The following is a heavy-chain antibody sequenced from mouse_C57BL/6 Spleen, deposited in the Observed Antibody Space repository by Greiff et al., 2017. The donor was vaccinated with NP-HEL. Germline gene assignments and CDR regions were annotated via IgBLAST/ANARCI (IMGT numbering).Heavy chain of an antibody. V-gene: IGHV5-9*01. CDR3: ARQDSSGYVGFAD. Sequence: EVKLVESGGGLVKPGGSLKLSCAASGFTFSSYTMSWVRQTPEKRLEWVATISGGGGNTYYPDSVKGRFTISRDNAKNTLYLQMSSLRSEDTALYYCARQDSSGYVGFADWGQGTLVTVSA. D-gene: IGHD3-2*02. CDR1: GFTFSSYT. CDR2: ISGGGGNT. J-gene: IGHJ3*01.